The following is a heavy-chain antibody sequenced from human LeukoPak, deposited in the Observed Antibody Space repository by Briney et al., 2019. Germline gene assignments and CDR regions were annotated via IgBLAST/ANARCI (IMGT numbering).Heavy chain of an antibody. CDR2: INPNSGGT. Sequence: ASVKVSCKASGYTFTGYYMHWVRQAPGQGLEWMGWINPNSGGTNYAQKFQGRVTMTRDTSISTAYMELSRLRSGDTAVYYCAESGIAAAGSLDYWGQGTLVTVSS. CDR1: GYTFTGYY. J-gene: IGHJ4*02. CDR3: AESGIAAAGSLDY. V-gene: IGHV1-2*02. D-gene: IGHD6-13*01.